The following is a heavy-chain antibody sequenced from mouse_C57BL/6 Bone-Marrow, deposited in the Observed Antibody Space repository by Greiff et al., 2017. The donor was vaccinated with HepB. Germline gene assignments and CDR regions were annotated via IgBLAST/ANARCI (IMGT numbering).Heavy chain of an antibody. J-gene: IGHJ1*03. Sequence: QVQLQQPGAELVKPGASVKLSCKASGYTFTRYWMQWVKQRPGQGLEWIGGIDPSDTDTNYNQKFKGKATLTVDTSSSTASMQLSSLTSEDSAVYYCARRSITTVDWYFDVWGTGTTVTVSS. CDR1: GYTFTRYW. V-gene: IGHV1-50*01. D-gene: IGHD1-1*01. CDR2: IDPSDTDT. CDR3: ARRSITTVDWYFDV.